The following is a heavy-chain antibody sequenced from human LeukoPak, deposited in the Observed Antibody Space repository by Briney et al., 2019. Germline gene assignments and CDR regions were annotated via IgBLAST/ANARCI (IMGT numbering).Heavy chain of an antibody. CDR3: AKEDYGSGSFDY. J-gene: IGHJ4*02. V-gene: IGHV3-30*18. Sequence: GRSLRLSCAASGFTFSSYGMHWVRQAPGKGLEWVAVISYDGSSKYYADSVKGRFTISRDNSKNTLYLQMNSLRAEDTAVYYCAKEDYGSGSFDYWGQGTLVTVSS. CDR2: ISYDGSSK. CDR1: GFTFSSYG. D-gene: IGHD3-10*01.